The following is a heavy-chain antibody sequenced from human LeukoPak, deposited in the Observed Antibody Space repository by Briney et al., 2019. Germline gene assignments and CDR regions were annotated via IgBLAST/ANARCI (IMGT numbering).Heavy chain of an antibody. J-gene: IGHJ4*02. CDR1: GGTFSSYA. D-gene: IGHD3-16*02. CDR3: ARATFGGVITYFDY. Sequence: SVKVSCKASGGTFSSYAISWVRQAPGQGLEWMGGIIPIFGTANYAQKFQGRVTITADKSTSTAYMELSSLRSEDTAVYYCARATFGGVITYFDYWGQGTLVTVSS. CDR2: IIPIFGTA. V-gene: IGHV1-69*06.